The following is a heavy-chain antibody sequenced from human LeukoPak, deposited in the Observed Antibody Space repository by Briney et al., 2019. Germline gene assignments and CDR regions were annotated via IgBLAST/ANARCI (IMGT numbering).Heavy chain of an antibody. CDR2: ISSSSSYI. D-gene: IGHD2-2*01. CDR3: AREGCSSTSCYPDY. J-gene: IGHJ4*02. CDR1: GFTFSSYS. V-gene: IGHV3-21*01. Sequence: GGSLRLSCAASGFTFSSYSMNWVRQAPGKGLEWVSSISSSSSYIYYADSVKGRFTISRDNAKNSLYLQMNSLRAEDTAVYYCAREGCSSTSCYPDYWGQGTLATVSS.